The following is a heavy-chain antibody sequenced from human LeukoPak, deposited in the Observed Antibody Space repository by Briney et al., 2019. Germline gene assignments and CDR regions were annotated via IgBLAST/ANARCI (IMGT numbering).Heavy chain of an antibody. D-gene: IGHD6-19*01. V-gene: IGHV3-23*01. CDR3: AKERNLEIAVAGTIFDY. CDR1: GFTFSSYA. Sequence: GGSLRLSCAASGFTFSSYAMSWVRQAPGKGLEWVSGITISGGSTYYADSVKGRFTISRDNSKNMIYLEMNSLRVEDTAVYYCAKERNLEIAVAGTIFDYWGQGTLVTVSS. CDR2: ITISGGST. J-gene: IGHJ4*02.